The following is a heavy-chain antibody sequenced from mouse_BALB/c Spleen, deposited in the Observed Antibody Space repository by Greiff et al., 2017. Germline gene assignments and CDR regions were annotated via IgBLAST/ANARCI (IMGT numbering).Heavy chain of an antibody. V-gene: IGHV1-14*01. CDR1: GYKFTSYV. CDR2: INPYNDGT. J-gene: IGHJ4*01. Sequence: VQLQQSGPELVKPGASVKMSCKASGYKFTSYVMHWVKQKPGQGLEWIGYINPYNDGTKYNEKFKGKATLTSDKSSSTAYMELSSLTSEDSAVYYCAGGGYDQYYAMDYWGQGTSVTVSS. D-gene: IGHD2-2*01. CDR3: AGGGYDQYYAMDY.